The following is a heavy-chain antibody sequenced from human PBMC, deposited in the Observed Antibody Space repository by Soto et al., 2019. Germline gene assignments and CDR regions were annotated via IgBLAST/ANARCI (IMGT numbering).Heavy chain of an antibody. CDR1: GYNFAVYW. CDR2: IYPSDSDT. D-gene: IGHD3-3*01. CDR3: ARGGVSTRTFDY. J-gene: IGHJ4*02. Sequence: GESLKISCKGSGYNFAVYWIAWVRQMPGKGLELMGIIYPSDSDTRYRPSFQGQVTISADKSISSAYLQWSSLRASDTAMYYCARGGVSTRTFDYWGQGTPVTVSS. V-gene: IGHV5-51*01.